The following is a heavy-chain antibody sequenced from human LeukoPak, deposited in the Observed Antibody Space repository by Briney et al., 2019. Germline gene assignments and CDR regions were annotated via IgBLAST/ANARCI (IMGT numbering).Heavy chain of an antibody. J-gene: IGHJ4*02. CDR1: GFTFSRYS. CDR2: ISRSSSTL. Sequence: PGGSLRLSCAASGFTFSRYSMNWVRQAPGKGLEWVAYISRSSSTLYYADSVRGRFTISRDNAKNSLYLQMNSLRDEDTAVYYCARDAEHLYFVFDYWGQGTPVSVSS. CDR3: ARDAEHLYFVFDY. D-gene: IGHD2-8*01. V-gene: IGHV3-48*02.